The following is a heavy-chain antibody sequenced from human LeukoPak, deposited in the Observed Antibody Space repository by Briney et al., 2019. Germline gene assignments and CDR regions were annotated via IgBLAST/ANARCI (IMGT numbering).Heavy chain of an antibody. CDR1: GFTFSDYY. Sequence: GGSLRLSCAASGFTFSDYYMSWIRQAPGKGLEWVSGISGSGGSTYYADSVKGRFTISRDNSKNTVYLQMNSLRAEDTAVYFCVKPLLGSWSLHCSFFDYWGQGTLVTVSS. D-gene: IGHD3-10*01. V-gene: IGHV3-23*01. CDR3: VKPLLGSWSLHCSFFDY. CDR2: ISGSGGST. J-gene: IGHJ4*02.